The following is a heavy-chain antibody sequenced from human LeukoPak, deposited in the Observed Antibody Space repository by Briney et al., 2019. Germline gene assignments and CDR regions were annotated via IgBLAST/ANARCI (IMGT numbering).Heavy chain of an antibody. CDR1: GFTFSSYA. Sequence: GGSPRLSCAASGFTFSSYAMSWVRQATGKGLEWVSDISGSGGSTYYADSVKGRFTISRDNSKNTLYLQMNSLRAEDTAVYYCAKGYCSSSSCAFDYWGQGTLVTVSS. D-gene: IGHD2-2*01. CDR3: AKGYCSSSSCAFDY. V-gene: IGHV3-23*01. CDR2: ISGSGGST. J-gene: IGHJ4*02.